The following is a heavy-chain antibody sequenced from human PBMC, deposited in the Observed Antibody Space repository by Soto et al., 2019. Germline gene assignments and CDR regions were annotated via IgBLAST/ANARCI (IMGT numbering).Heavy chain of an antibody. V-gene: IGHV5-51*01. J-gene: IGHJ4*02. Sequence: GESQKISGKGSGYSFTIYWSGWVRQVPGKGLEWMGIIYPGDSDTRYSPSFQGQVTISADKSISTAYLQWSSLKASDTAMYYCAREGGSSGWYINLDYWGQGTLVTVSS. D-gene: IGHD6-19*01. CDR1: GYSFTIYW. CDR3: AREGGSSGWYINLDY. CDR2: IYPGDSDT.